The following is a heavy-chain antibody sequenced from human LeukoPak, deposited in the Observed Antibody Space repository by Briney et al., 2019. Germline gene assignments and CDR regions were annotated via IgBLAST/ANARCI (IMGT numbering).Heavy chain of an antibody. Sequence: GGSLRLSCAASGFTFSSFNMNWVRQAPGKGLEWVSSISSSSSYIYYADSVKGRFTISRDNAKNSLYLQMNSLRAEDTAVYYCARQDGRFGYNYGLIPWGQGTLVTVSS. D-gene: IGHD5-18*01. CDR1: GFTFSSFN. CDR3: ARQDGRFGYNYGLIP. CDR2: ISSSSSYI. V-gene: IGHV3-21*01. J-gene: IGHJ5*02.